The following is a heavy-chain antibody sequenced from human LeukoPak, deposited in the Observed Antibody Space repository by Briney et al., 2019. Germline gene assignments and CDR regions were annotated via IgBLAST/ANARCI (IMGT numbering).Heavy chain of an antibody. V-gene: IGHV3-48*03. CDR3: ATGGSLQGDY. J-gene: IGHJ4*02. CDR1: GFXFSSYE. CDR2: ISSSGSTI. Sequence: GGSLRLSCEASGFXFSSYEINWVRQAPGKGLEWVSYISSSGSTIYYADSVKGRFTISRDNAKNSLYLQMNSLRAEDTAVYYCATGGSLQGDYWGQGTLVTVSS. D-gene: IGHD3-10*01.